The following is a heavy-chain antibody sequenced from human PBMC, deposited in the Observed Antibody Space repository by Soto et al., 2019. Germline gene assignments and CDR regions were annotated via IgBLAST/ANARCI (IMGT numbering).Heavy chain of an antibody. CDR1: GGSISSYY. Sequence: QVQLQESGPGLVKPSETLALTCTVSGGSISSYYWSWIRQPPGKGLEWIGNIYYSGSTNYNPSLKRRVTISVGTSKNELSLKLSSVTAADTAVYYCARRYGYYFDCWGQGTLVTVSS. D-gene: IGHD4-17*01. CDR3: ARRYGYYFDC. J-gene: IGHJ4*02. CDR2: IYYSGST. V-gene: IGHV4-59*08.